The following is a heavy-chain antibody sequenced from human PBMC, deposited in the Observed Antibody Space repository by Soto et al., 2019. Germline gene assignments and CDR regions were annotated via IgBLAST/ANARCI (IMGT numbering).Heavy chain of an antibody. J-gene: IGHJ4*02. Sequence: QVQLVQSGAEVKMPGSSVKVSCKASGGTFSTNPISWVRQDPGQGLEWMGGTSPIFGSGSSSQTFHGRLTVTADKSTNTAYMELSNLTSGDRAVYYCARRQSGGFHRYFDSWGQGTLVTVSS. CDR2: TSPIFGSG. V-gene: IGHV1-69*06. CDR3: ARRQSGGFHRYFDS. D-gene: IGHD2-15*01. CDR1: GGTFSTNP.